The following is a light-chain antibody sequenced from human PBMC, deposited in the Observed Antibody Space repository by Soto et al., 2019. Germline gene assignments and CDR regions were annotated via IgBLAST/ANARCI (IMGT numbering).Light chain of an antibody. Sequence: EIVLTQSPATLSLSPGERATLSCRASPSVSSYLAWYQQKPGQAPRLLIYDASKRATGIPARFSGSGSGTDFTLTISNLEPEDFAVYYCQQRGNWPRTFGQGTKVEIK. CDR3: QQRGNWPRT. CDR1: PSVSSY. CDR2: DAS. V-gene: IGKV3-11*01. J-gene: IGKJ1*01.